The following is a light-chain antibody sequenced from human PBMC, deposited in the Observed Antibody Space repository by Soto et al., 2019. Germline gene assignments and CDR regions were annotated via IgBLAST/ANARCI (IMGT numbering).Light chain of an antibody. CDR3: QSYKSAPYT. Sequence: DIQMTQSPSSLSASVGGRVTITCRASQDINHYLAWYQQRPGKTPRVLIHGISTLQPGVPSRFSGSGSGTQFTLTITSLQPEDVATYYCQSYKSAPYTFGPGTKLDI. J-gene: IGKJ2*01. V-gene: IGKV1-27*01. CDR2: GIS. CDR1: QDINHY.